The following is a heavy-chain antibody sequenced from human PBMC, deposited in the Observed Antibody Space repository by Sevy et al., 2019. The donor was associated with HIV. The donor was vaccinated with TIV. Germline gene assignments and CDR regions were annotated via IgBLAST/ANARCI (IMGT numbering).Heavy chain of an antibody. D-gene: IGHD2-15*01. J-gene: IGHJ4*02. CDR3: ARGRYCSGGSCLYYFDY. CDR2: IYHSGST. CDR1: GGSISSGGYS. Sequence: SETLSLTCAVSGGSISSGGYSWSWIRQPPGKGLEWIGYIYHSGSTYYNPPLKSRVTISVDRSKNQFSLKLSSVTAADTAVYYCARGRYCSGGSCLYYFDYWGQGTLVTVSS. V-gene: IGHV4-30-2*01.